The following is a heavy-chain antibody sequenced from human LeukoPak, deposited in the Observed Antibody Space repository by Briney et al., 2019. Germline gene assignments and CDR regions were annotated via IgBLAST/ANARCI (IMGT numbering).Heavy chain of an antibody. J-gene: IGHJ4*02. CDR2: ISSSSSYI. Sequence: PGGSLRLSCAASGFTFSGYSMNWVRQAPRKGLEWVSSISSSSSYIYYADSVKGRFTISRDNAKNSLYLQMNSLRAEDTAVYYCANYGDYGAGAFDYWGQGTLVTVSS. V-gene: IGHV3-21*04. CDR3: ANYGDYGAGAFDY. D-gene: IGHD4-17*01. CDR1: GFTFSGYS.